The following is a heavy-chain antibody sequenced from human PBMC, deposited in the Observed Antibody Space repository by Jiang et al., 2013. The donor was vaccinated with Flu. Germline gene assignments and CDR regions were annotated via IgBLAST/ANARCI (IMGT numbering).Heavy chain of an antibody. D-gene: IGHD2-15*01. Sequence: SGAEVKKPGASVKVSCKASGYTFTNYDINWVRQAPGQGLEWMGWISAYNGNTNYAQKLQGRVTMTTDTSTSTAYMELRSLRSDDTAVYYCVRESPCSGTSCLFDYWGQGNPGHRLL. V-gene: IGHV1-18*01. CDR3: VRESPCSGTSCLFDY. J-gene: IGHJ4*02. CDR1: GYTFTNYD. CDR2: ISAYNGNT.